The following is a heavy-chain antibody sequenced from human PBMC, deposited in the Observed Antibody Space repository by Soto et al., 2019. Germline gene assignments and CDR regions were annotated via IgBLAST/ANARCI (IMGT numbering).Heavy chain of an antibody. CDR1: GFTFSSYA. CDR3: AKDLINYYDSSGLGYFDY. Sequence: EVQLLKSGGGLVQPGGSLRLSCAASGFTFSSYAMSWVRQAPGKGLEWVSAISGSGGSTYYADSVKGRFTISRDNSKNTLYLQMNSLRAEDTAVYYCAKDLINYYDSSGLGYFDYWGQGTLVTVSS. D-gene: IGHD3-22*01. CDR2: ISGSGGST. J-gene: IGHJ4*02. V-gene: IGHV3-23*01.